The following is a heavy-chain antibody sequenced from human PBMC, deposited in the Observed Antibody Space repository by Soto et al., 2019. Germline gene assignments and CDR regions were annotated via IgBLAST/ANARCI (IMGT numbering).Heavy chain of an antibody. V-gene: IGHV1-69*13. Sequence: PVKVSWKAAGDAFSGYARSWGRKAPEKGLEWMGGIIPIFGTANYAQKFKGRATITADESTSTANMKLSSRGSEDTAVFDRARLRRGSYLNFDYWGQGTLVTVSS. CDR3: ARLRRGSYLNFDY. CDR2: IIPIFGTA. D-gene: IGHD3-10*01. J-gene: IGHJ4*02. CDR1: GDAFSGYA.